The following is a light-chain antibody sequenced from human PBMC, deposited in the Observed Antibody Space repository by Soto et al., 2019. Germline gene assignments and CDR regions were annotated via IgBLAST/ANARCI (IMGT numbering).Light chain of an antibody. Sequence: EIVLTQSPATLSLSPGERATLSCRASQSVSSYLVWYQQKPGQAPRLLIYDASNSATGIPARFSGSGSWTDFTLTISSLEPEDFAVYYCQQGSNWLFTFGGGTKVEIK. V-gene: IGKV3-11*01. J-gene: IGKJ4*01. CDR1: QSVSSY. CDR2: DAS. CDR3: QQGSNWLFT.